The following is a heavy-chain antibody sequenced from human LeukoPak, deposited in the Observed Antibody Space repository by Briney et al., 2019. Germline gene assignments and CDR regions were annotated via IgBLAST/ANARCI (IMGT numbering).Heavy chain of an antibody. CDR1: GGSISSYY. Sequence: SETLSLTCTVSGGSISSYYWSWIRQPPGKGLEWIGYIYYSGSTNYNPSLKSRVTISVYTSKNQFSLKLSSVTAADTAVYYCARGLEMATIVSYYYMDVWGKGTTVTVSS. J-gene: IGHJ6*03. CDR3: ARGLEMATIVSYYYMDV. CDR2: IYYSGST. V-gene: IGHV4-59*01. D-gene: IGHD5-24*01.